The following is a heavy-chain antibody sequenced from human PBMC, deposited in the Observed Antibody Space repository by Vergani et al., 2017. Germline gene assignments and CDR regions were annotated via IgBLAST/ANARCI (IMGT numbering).Heavy chain of an antibody. D-gene: IGHD3-22*01. Sequence: EVQLVQSGAEVKKPGESLRISCKGSGYSFTSYWISWVRQMPGKGLEWMGRIGPSDSYTNYSPSFQGHVTISADKSISTAYLQWSSLKASDTAMYYCAGQRCESSGYYLLDDALDIWGQGTMVTVSS. CDR2: IGPSDSYT. CDR3: AGQRCESSGYYLLDDALDI. J-gene: IGHJ3*02. CDR1: GYSFTSYW. V-gene: IGHV5-10-1*03.